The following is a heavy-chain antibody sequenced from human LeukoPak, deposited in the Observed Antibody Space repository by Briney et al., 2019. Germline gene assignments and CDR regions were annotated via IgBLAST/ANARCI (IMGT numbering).Heavy chain of an antibody. Sequence: GESLKISCKGSGYSFTSYWIGWVRQMPGKGLEWMGIIYPGDSDTRYSPSFQGQVTISADKSISTAHLQWSSLKASDTATYYCARLIMTTVTTPPTYYYGMDVWGQGTTVTVSS. D-gene: IGHD4-17*01. CDR3: ARLIMTTVTTPPTYYYGMDV. CDR1: GYSFTSYW. V-gene: IGHV5-51*01. CDR2: IYPGDSDT. J-gene: IGHJ6*02.